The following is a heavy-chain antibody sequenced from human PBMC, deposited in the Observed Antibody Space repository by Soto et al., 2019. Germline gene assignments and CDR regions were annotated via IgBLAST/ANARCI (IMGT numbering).Heavy chain of an antibody. J-gene: IGHJ4*02. V-gene: IGHV1-18*01. CDR1: GYTFTSYG. D-gene: IGHD2-15*01. CDR2: ISAYNGNT. Sequence: QVPLVQSGAEVKKPGASVKVSCNASGYTFTSYGITWVRQAPGQGLEWMGWISAYNGNTNYAQKLQGRVTMTTDTSTSTAYMELRSLRSDDTAVYYCASVGYCSGGTCGVFDYWGQGTLVTVSS. CDR3: ASVGYCSGGTCGVFDY.